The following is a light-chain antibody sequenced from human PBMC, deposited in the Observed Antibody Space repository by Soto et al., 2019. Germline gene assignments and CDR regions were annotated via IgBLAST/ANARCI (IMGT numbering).Light chain of an antibody. CDR2: DDR. V-gene: IGLV3-21*02. Sequence: SYELTQPPSVSVAPGQTATITCGGNNIGSKSVHWYQQRPGQAPVLVVYDDRDRPSGIPERFSGSNSGNTASLTISRVEVGDEAEYHCQEWDSNFVQWIFGGGTQLTVL. CDR1: NIGSKS. CDR3: QEWDSNFVQWI. J-gene: IGLJ2*01.